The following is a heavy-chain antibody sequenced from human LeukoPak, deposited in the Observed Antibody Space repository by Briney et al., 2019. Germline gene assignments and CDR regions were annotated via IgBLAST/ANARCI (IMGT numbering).Heavy chain of an antibody. Sequence: PSETLSLTCAVYGGSFSGYYWSWIRQPPGKGLEWIGEINHSGSTNYNPSLKSRVTISVDTSKNQFSLKLSSVTAADTAVYYCARLVTFYDFWSGYYLDYGMDVWGQGTTVTVSS. V-gene: IGHV4-34*01. CDR2: INHSGST. J-gene: IGHJ6*02. CDR3: ARLVTFYDFWSGYYLDYGMDV. CDR1: GGSFSGYY. D-gene: IGHD3-3*01.